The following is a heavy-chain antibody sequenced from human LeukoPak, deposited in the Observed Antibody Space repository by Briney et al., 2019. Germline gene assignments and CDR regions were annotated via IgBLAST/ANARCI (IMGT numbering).Heavy chain of an antibody. J-gene: IGHJ6*02. D-gene: IGHD3-22*01. V-gene: IGHV1-46*01. CDR2: INPSGGST. CDR1: GYTFTSYY. Sequence: GASVKVSCKASGYTFTSYYMHWVRQAPGQGLEWMGIINPSGGSTSYAQKFRGRVTMTRDTSTSTVYMELSSLRSEDTAVYYCLRYYDSRVGMDVWGQGTTVTVSS. CDR3: LRYYDSRVGMDV.